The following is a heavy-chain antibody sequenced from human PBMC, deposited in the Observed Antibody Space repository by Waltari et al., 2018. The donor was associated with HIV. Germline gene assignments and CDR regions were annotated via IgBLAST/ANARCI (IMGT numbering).Heavy chain of an antibody. Sequence: EVQLVESGGGLVKPGGSLRLSCAASGFTFSSYSMNWVRQAPGKVLEWGSSIISSSSDIYYADSVKGRFTISRDNAKNSLYLQMNSLRAEDTAVYYCARTYHYYYYYGMDVWGQGTTVTVSS. CDR1: GFTFSSYS. CDR2: IISSSSDI. CDR3: ARTYHYYYYYGMDV. J-gene: IGHJ6*02. V-gene: IGHV3-21*01. D-gene: IGHD2-15*01.